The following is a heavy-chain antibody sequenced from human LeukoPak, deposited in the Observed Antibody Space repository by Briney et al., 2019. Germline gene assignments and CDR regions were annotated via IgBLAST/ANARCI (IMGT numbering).Heavy chain of an antibody. CDR3: ANERGYSGYDWDY. CDR1: GFTFSSYA. D-gene: IGHD5-12*01. Sequence: GGSLRLSCAASGFTFSSYAMSWVRQAPGKGLEWVSAISSSGGSTYYADSVKGRFTISRDNSKNALYLQMNSLRAEDTAVYYCANERGYSGYDWDYWGQGTLVTVSS. V-gene: IGHV3-23*01. J-gene: IGHJ4*02. CDR2: ISSSGGST.